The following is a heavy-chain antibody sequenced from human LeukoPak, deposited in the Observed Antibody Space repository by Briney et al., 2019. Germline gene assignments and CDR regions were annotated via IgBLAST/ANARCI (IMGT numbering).Heavy chain of an antibody. Sequence: GGSLRLSCAASGFTFSSYGMHWVRQAPGKGLEWVAVISYDGSNKYYADSVKGRFTISRDNSKNTLYLQMNSLRAEDTAVYYRAKEKWELTTPSFDYWGQGTLVTVSS. CDR1: GFTFSSYG. CDR3: AKEKWELTTPSFDY. J-gene: IGHJ4*02. V-gene: IGHV3-30*18. CDR2: ISYDGSNK. D-gene: IGHD1-26*01.